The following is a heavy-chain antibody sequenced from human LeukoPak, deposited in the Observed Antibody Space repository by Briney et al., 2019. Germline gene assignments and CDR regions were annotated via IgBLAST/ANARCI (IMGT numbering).Heavy chain of an antibody. J-gene: IGHJ6*02. CDR2: MNPNSGNT. V-gene: IGHV1-8*01. D-gene: IGHD2-15*01. CDR1: GYTFSSYD. CDR3: ARVRGSYYYYGMDV. Sequence: ASVKVSCKASGYTFSSYDINWVRQATGQGLEWLGWMNPNSGNTGYAQKFQGRVTMTRNTSISTAYMELSSLRSEDTAVYYCARVRGSYYYYGMDVWGQGTTVTVSS.